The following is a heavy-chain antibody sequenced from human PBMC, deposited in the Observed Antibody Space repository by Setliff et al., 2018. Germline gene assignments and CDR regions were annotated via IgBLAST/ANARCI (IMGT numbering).Heavy chain of an antibody. J-gene: IGHJ4*02. V-gene: IGHV4-59*02. CDR2: IYQSGTT. CDR3: ARAPGRNIRGDY. D-gene: IGHD3-10*01. Sequence: KPSETLSLTCTVSGGSVRGYYWSWIRQPPGKGLEWIGDIYQSGTTNYNPSLKSRVTISADTSKNQFSLKLKSVTAADTAVYYCARAPGRNIRGDYWGQGALVTVSS. CDR1: GGSVRGYY.